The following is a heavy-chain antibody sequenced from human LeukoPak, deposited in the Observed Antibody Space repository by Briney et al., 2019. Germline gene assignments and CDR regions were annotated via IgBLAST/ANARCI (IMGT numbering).Heavy chain of an antibody. CDR2: VDNDGFT. J-gene: IGHJ4*02. D-gene: IGHD3-3*01. V-gene: IGHV4-39*01. Sequence: SETLSLTCTVSGGSVSSTSLYWGWIRQPPGKGLDWIGTVDNDGFTYYNSSLKSRVSISINTPKNQFSLRLTSVTAADTAVYYCARGLLEWLLDYWGQGTLVTVSS. CDR1: GGSVSSTSLY. CDR3: ARGLLEWLLDY.